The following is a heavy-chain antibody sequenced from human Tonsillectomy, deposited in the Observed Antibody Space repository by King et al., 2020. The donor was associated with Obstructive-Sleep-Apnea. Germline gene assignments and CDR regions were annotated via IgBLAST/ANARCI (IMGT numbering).Heavy chain of an antibody. CDR3: ARGGQGIFDY. Sequence: QLQESGPGLVKPSETLSLTCTVSGGSISSSSYYWGWIRQPPGKGLEWIGSIYYSVSTYYNPSLKSRVTISVDTSKNQFSLKLSSVTAADTAVYYCARGGQGIFDYWGQGTLVTVSS. J-gene: IGHJ4*02. D-gene: IGHD2-15*01. CDR1: GGSISSSSYY. CDR2: IYYSVST. V-gene: IGHV4-39*07.